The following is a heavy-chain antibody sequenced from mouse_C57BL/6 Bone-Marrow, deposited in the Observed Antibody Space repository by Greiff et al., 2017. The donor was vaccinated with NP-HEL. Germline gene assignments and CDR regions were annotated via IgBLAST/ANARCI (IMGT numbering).Heavy chain of an antibody. D-gene: IGHD1-1*01. CDR3: ARPSYGSGFAY. CDR1: GYTFTSYW. CDR2: IHPNSGST. Sequence: QVQLQQPGAELVKPGASVKLSCKASGYTFTSYWMPWVKQRPGQGLEWIGMIHPNSGSTKYNEKVKSKATLTVDKSSSTAYMQLSSLTSEDSAVYYCARPSYGSGFAYWCQGTLVTVSA. V-gene: IGHV1-64*01. J-gene: IGHJ3*01.